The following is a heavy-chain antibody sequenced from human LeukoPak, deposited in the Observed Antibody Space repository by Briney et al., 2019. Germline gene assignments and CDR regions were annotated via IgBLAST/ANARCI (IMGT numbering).Heavy chain of an antibody. CDR3: ARDESPQQLADY. CDR1: GFTFSNYW. CDR2: INSDGSSA. V-gene: IGHV3-74*01. D-gene: IGHD6-13*01. Sequence: GGSLRLSCAASGFTFSNYWMHWVRQAPGKGLVWVSRINSDGSSASYADSVKGRFTISRDNAKNSLYLQMNSLRAEDTAVYYCARDESPQQLADYWGQGTLVTVSS. J-gene: IGHJ4*02.